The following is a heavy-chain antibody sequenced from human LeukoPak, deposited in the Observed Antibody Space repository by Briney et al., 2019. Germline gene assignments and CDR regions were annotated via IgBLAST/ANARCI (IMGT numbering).Heavy chain of an antibody. V-gene: IGHV4-34*01. Sequence: SETLSLTCAVYGGSFSGYYWSWIRQPPGKGLEWIGEINHSGSTNYNPSLKSRVTISVDTSKNQFSLKLSSVTAADTAVYYCARVEMATIRNWGQGTLVTVSS. CDR1: GGSFSGYY. D-gene: IGHD5-24*01. CDR3: ARVEMATIRN. CDR2: INHSGST. J-gene: IGHJ4*02.